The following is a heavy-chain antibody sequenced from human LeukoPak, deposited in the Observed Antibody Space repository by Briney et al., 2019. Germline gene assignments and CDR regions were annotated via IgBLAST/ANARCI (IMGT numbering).Heavy chain of an antibody. V-gene: IGHV4-39*01. D-gene: IGHD3-16*01. CDR1: GGSISSSSYY. Sequence: PSETLSLTCTVSGGSISSSSYYWGWIRQPPGKGLEWIGSIYYSGSTYYNPSFKSRVTISVDTSKNQFSLKLSSVTAADTAVYYCATGGVLSWFDPWGQGTLVTVSS. CDR2: IYYSGST. J-gene: IGHJ5*02. CDR3: ATGGVLSWFDP.